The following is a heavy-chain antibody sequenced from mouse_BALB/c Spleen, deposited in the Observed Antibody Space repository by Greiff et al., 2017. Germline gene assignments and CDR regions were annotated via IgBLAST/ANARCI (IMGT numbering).Heavy chain of an antibody. CDR2: IRNKANGYTT. CDR3: ARHYGNGLFAD. V-gene: IGHV7-3*02. J-gene: IGHJ3*01. CDR1: GFSFTDYY. D-gene: IGHD1-1*01. Sequence: EVMLVESGGGLVQPGGSLRLSCATSGFSFTDYYMSWVRQPPGKALEWLGFIRNKANGYTTEYSASVKGRFTISRDNSQSILYLQMNTLRAEDSATYYCARHYGNGLFADWGQGTLVTVSA.